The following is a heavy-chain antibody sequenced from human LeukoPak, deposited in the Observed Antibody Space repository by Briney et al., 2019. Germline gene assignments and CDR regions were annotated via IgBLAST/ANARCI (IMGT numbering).Heavy chain of an antibody. D-gene: IGHD3-16*01. Sequence: GGSLRLSCAASGFTFSSYAMSWVRQAPGGGLEWVSGILDSGYSTYYANSVKGRFTISRDHSNNTLYLHMNSLRAEHTAVYYCAKLGGHPLHNYCVGVWGKGTTVAVSS. CDR2: ILDSGYST. V-gene: IGHV3-23*01. J-gene: IGHJ6*04. CDR3: AKLGGHPLHNYCVGV. CDR1: GFTFSSYA.